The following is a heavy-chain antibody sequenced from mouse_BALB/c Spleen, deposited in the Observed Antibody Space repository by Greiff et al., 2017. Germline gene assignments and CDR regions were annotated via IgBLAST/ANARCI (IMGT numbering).Heavy chain of an antibody. J-gene: IGHJ2*01. V-gene: IGHV1-14*01. CDR1: GYTFTSYV. D-gene: IGHD1-2*01. Sequence: VLLQQSGPELVKPGASVKMSCKASGYTFTSYVMHWVKQKPGQGLEWIGYINPYNDGTKYNEKFKGKATLTSDKSSSTAYMELSSLTSEDSAVYYCARGLRLYYFDYWGQGTTLTVSS. CDR3: ARGLRLYYFDY. CDR2: INPYNDGT.